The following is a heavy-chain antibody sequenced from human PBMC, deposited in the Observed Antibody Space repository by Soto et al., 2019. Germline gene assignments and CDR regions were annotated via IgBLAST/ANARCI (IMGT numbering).Heavy chain of an antibody. V-gene: IGHV4-31*03. CDR3: ARVGYCSSTCCSHAKNWFDP. CDR1: GGSISSGGYY. CDR2: IYYSGST. Sequence: QVPLQESGPGLVKPSQTLSLTCTVSGGSISSGGYYWSWIRQHPGKGLEWIGYIYYSGSTYYNPSLKSRVTISVDTSKNQFSLKLSSVTAADTAVYYCARVGYCSSTCCSHAKNWFDPWGQGTLVTVSS. J-gene: IGHJ5*02. D-gene: IGHD2-2*03.